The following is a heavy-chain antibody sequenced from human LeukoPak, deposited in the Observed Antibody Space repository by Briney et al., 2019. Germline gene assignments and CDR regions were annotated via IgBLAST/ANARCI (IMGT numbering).Heavy chain of an antibody. D-gene: IGHD6-6*01. CDR2: INTKTGKP. J-gene: IGHJ3*02. CDR3: ARDPEYSSNSNAFDI. Sequence: ASVKVSCKASGYTFTSHAMDWVRQAPGQGLEWMGWINTKTGKPTYAQGFTGRFVFSLDTSVSTAYLQISSLKAEDTAVYYCARDPEYSSNSNAFDIWGQGTLVTVSS. CDR1: GYTFTSHA. V-gene: IGHV7-4-1*01.